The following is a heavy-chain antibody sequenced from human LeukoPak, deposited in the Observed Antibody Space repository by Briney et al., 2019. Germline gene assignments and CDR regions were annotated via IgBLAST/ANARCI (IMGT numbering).Heavy chain of an antibody. CDR2: IYHSGST. CDR1: GYSISSGYY. Sequence: SETLSLTCTVSGYSISSGYYWGWIRQPPGKGLEWIGSIYHSGSTNYNPSLKSRVTISVDTSKNQFSLKLSSVTAADTAVYYCARGVFFDYWGQGTLVTVSS. V-gene: IGHV4-38-2*02. D-gene: IGHD6-13*01. J-gene: IGHJ4*02. CDR3: ARGVFFDY.